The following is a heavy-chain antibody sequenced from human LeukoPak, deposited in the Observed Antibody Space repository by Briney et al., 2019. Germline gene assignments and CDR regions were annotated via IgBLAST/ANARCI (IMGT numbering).Heavy chain of an antibody. J-gene: IGHJ4*02. D-gene: IGHD4-23*01. CDR2: INPSGGST. CDR1: GYTFTSYY. Sequence: ASVKVSCKASGYTFTSYYMHWVRQAPGQGLEWMGIINPSGGSTSYAQKFQGRVTMTRDTSTSSLYMELSSLRSEDTAVYYCARAAVVTPVIYSYWGQGTLVTVSS. V-gene: IGHV1-46*01. CDR3: ARAAVVTPVIYSY.